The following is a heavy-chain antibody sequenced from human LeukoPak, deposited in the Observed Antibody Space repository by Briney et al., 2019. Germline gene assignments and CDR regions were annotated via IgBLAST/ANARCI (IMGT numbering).Heavy chain of an antibody. CDR1: GGSFSGYC. CDR3: ARGDSSSNGAFDI. V-gene: IGHV4-34*01. D-gene: IGHD6-13*01. Sequence: SETLSLTCAVYGGSFSGYCWSWIRQPPGKGLEWIGEINHSGSTNYNPSLKSRVTISVDTSKNQFSLKLSSVTAADTAVYYCARGDSSSNGAFDIWGQGTMVTVSS. J-gene: IGHJ3*02. CDR2: INHSGST.